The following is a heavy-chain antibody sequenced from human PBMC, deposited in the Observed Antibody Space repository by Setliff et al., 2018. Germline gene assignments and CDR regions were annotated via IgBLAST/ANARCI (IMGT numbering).Heavy chain of an antibody. V-gene: IGHV4-61*02. CDR2: VYSNVGT. CDR3: ASRNNDGGPEYFQH. J-gene: IGHJ1*01. D-gene: IGHD2-8*01. Sequence: SETLSLTCTVSGGSIGSTTYYWSWIRQPAGKGLEWIGRVYSNVGTNFSPSLKSRVTMSVDASKNQISLKLMSVTAADTAVYYCASRNNDGGPEYFQHWGQGALVTVSS. CDR1: GGSIGSTTYY.